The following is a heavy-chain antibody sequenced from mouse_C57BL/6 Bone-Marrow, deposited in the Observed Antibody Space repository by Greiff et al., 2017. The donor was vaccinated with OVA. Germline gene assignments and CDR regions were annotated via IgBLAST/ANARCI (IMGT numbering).Heavy chain of an antibody. Sequence: QVQLQQSGAELVRPGASVTLSCKASGYTFTDYEMHWVKQTPVHGLEWIGAIDPETGGTAYNQKFKGKAILTADKSSSTAYMELRSLTSEDSAVYYCTREGIYPDYGGQGTTLTVSS. J-gene: IGHJ2*01. CDR3: TREGIYPDY. V-gene: IGHV1-15*01. D-gene: IGHD2-1*01. CDR1: GYTFTDYE. CDR2: IDPETGGT.